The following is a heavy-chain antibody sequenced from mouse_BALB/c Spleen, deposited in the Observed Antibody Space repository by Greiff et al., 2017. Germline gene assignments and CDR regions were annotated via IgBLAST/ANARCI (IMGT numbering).Heavy chain of an antibody. CDR3: ARFRGRRPDYYAMDY. CDR1: GDSITSGY. Sequence: EVQRVESGPSLVKPSQTLSLTCSVTGDSITSGYWNWIRKFPGNKLEYMGYISYSGSTYYNPSLKSRISITRDTSKNQYYLQLNSVTTEDTATYYCARFRGRRPDYYAMDYWGQGTSVTVSS. J-gene: IGHJ4*01. D-gene: IGHD3-1*01. V-gene: IGHV3-8*02. CDR2: ISYSGST.